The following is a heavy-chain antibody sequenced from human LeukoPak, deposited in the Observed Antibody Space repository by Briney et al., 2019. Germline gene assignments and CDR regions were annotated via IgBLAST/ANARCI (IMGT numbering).Heavy chain of an antibody. CDR3: ARDRVDYYDSRKAFDI. Sequence: SETLSLTCTVSGYSISSGYYWGWIRQPPGKGLEWIGSIYHSGSTYYNPSLKSRVTISVDTSKNQFSLKLSFVTAADTAVYYCARDRVDYYDSRKAFDIWGQGTMVTVSS. CDR1: GYSISSGYY. J-gene: IGHJ3*02. CDR2: IYHSGST. D-gene: IGHD3-22*01. V-gene: IGHV4-38-2*02.